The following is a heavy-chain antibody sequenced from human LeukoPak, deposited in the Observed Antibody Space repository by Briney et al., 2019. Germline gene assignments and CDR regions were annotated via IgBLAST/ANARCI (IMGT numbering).Heavy chain of an antibody. V-gene: IGHV3-74*01. D-gene: IGHD3-22*01. J-gene: IGHJ4*02. CDR1: GFTFSSYW. Sequence: SLRLSCAASGFTFSSYWMHWLRQAPGKGLVWVSRINDDESSRSYAGSVKGRFTISRDNAKNTLYLQMNSLRADDTAVYYCARTYYYDSDGYYYDYFDYWGQGTLVTVSS. CDR2: INDDESSR. CDR3: ARTYYYDSDGYYYDYFDY.